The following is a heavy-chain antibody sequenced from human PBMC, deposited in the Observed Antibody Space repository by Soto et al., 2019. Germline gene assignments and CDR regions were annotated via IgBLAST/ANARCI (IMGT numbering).Heavy chain of an antibody. D-gene: IGHD1-26*01. V-gene: IGHV3-74*01. CDR3: ARDPFEATTY. Sequence: GGSLRLSCAASGFTFSGYWMHWVRQVPGKGLVWVSRIKGDGSSTSYADSVKGRFTISRDNAKNTLYLQMNSLRAEDTAVYYSARDPFEATTYRGQGPLVAVSS. J-gene: IGHJ4*02. CDR1: GFTFSGYW. CDR2: IKGDGSST.